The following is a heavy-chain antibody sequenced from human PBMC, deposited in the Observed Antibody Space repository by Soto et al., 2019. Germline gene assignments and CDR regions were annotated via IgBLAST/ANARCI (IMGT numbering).Heavy chain of an antibody. Sequence: PGGSLRLSCAASGFTFSSYAMNWVRQTPGKGLEWVSGISGSGGSTYYADSVKGRFTISRDNSKNTLYLQMNSLRVEDTAVYYCAKEIFDYCTDGVCSFYQYGMDVWGQGTTVTVSS. J-gene: IGHJ6*02. D-gene: IGHD2-8*01. CDR1: GFTFSSYA. CDR2: ISGSGGST. CDR3: AKEIFDYCTDGVCSFYQYGMDV. V-gene: IGHV3-23*01.